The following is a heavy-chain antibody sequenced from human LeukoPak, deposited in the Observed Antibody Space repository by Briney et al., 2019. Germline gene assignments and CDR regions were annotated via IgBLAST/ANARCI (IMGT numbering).Heavy chain of an antibody. CDR2: INSDGSST. Sequence: GGSLRLSCAASGFTFSSYWMHWVRQAPGKGLVWVSRINSDGSSTSYADSVKGRFTISRDNSKNTLYLQMNSLRAEDTAVYYCTKAGPDTYAFDIWGQGTMVTVSS. CDR1: GFTFSSYW. J-gene: IGHJ3*02. CDR3: TKAGPDTYAFDI. D-gene: IGHD2/OR15-2a*01. V-gene: IGHV3-74*01.